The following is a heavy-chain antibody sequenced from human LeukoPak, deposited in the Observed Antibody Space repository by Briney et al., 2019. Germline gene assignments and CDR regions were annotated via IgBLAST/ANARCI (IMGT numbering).Heavy chain of an antibody. CDR3: ARDDYGDFWYFDL. Sequence: GGSLRLSCAASGFTFSSYAMTWVRQAPHKGLEWVSSISLSGGSTYYADSVKGRFTISRDNSKSTLYLQMNSLRAEDTALYYCARDDYGDFWYFDLWGRGTLVTVSS. V-gene: IGHV3-23*01. CDR1: GFTFSSYA. J-gene: IGHJ2*01. D-gene: IGHD4-17*01. CDR2: ISLSGGST.